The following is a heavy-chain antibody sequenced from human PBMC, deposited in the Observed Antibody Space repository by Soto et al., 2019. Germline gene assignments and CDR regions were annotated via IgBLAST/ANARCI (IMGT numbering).Heavy chain of an antibody. Sequence: EVPLLESGGGLVQPGGSLRLSCAASGFSFSSYGMNWVRQAPGKGLEWVAAISKGGDNTYYADSAKGRFTISRDNSKNTLYVQMTSLTTEDTAVYYCAKEMGHSKPFDYWGQGTLVTVSS. D-gene: IGHD5-12*01. V-gene: IGHV3-23*01. CDR2: ISKGGDNT. J-gene: IGHJ4*02. CDR1: GFSFSSYG. CDR3: AKEMGHSKPFDY.